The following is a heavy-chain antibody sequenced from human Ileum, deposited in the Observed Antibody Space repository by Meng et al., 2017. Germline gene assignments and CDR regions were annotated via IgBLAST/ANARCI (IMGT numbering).Heavy chain of an antibody. V-gene: IGHV4-4*02. Sequence: QVQLQESGPGLVEPSGTLSLPCAVSGRSIRSSDWWSLVRQPPGKGLECLAEMNLGGSPNYNPSLKSRVTMSVDKSNDHLSLQLTSVTAADTAVYYCAHIFDSWGQGTLVTVSS. J-gene: IGHJ4*02. CDR2: MNLGGSP. CDR1: GRSIRSSDW. CDR3: AHIFDS.